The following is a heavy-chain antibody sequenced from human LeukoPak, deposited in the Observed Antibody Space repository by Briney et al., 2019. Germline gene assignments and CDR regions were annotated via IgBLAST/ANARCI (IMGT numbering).Heavy chain of an antibody. CDR3: VKGDNNILTGYYNSFDY. CDR1: GFTFSNYA. J-gene: IGHJ4*02. V-gene: IGHV3-23*01. D-gene: IGHD3-9*01. Sequence: PGGSLRLSCEASGFTFSNYAMTWVRQGPGKGLEWVSSISDSGISTYYADSVKGRFTISRDKSRDMLYLQMNSLRAEDTALYYCVKGDNNILTGYYNSFDYWGQGTLVTVSS. CDR2: ISDSGIST.